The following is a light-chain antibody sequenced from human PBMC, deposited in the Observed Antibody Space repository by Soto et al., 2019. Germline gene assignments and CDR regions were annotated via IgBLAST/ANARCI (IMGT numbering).Light chain of an antibody. CDR2: GAS. CDR1: QSVSSSY. CDR3: QHYDSLPIT. V-gene: IGKV3-20*01. Sequence: EIVLTQSPGTLSLSPVERATVSFMASQSVSSSYLAWYQQRPGQAPRLLLYGASTRATGIPDRFSGSGSGTDFTLTISRLEPEDFAVFYCQHYDSLPITFGQGTRLEIK. J-gene: IGKJ5*01.